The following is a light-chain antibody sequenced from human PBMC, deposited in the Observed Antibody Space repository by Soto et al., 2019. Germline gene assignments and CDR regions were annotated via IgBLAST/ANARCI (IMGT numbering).Light chain of an antibody. CDR1: QSISSY. Sequence: DIQMTQSPSSLSASVGDRVTITCRASQSISSYLNWYQQKPGKAPKLLIYAASSLQSGVPSRFSGSGSGTGFTLTISSLQPEDFATYYCQQSYSILPTFGQGTKVEIK. J-gene: IGKJ1*01. CDR3: QQSYSILPT. V-gene: IGKV1-39*01. CDR2: AAS.